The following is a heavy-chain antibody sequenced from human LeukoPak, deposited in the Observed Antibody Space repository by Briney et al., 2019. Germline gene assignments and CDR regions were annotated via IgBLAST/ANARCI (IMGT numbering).Heavy chain of an antibody. Sequence: PSVKVSCKASAGTFSSYAISWVRQAPGQGLEWMGRIIPIFGTANYAQKFQGRVTITTDESTSTAYMELSSLRSEDTAVYYCARAITIFGVVTGDYWGQGTLVTVSS. CDR2: IIPIFGTA. J-gene: IGHJ4*02. CDR1: AGTFSSYA. D-gene: IGHD3-3*01. CDR3: ARAITIFGVVTGDY. V-gene: IGHV1-69*05.